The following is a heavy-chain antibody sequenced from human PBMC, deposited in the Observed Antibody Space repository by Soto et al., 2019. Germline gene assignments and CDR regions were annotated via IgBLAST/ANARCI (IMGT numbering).Heavy chain of an antibody. CDR1: GGTFSSYT. CDR2: IIPILGIA. CDR3: AGDLVHYGYYRNWFDP. V-gene: IGHV1-69*02. J-gene: IGHJ5*02. D-gene: IGHD4-17*01. Sequence: QVQLVQSGAEVQKPGSSVKVSCKASGGTFSSYTISWVRQAPGQGLEWMGRIIPILGIANYAQKFQGRVTITADKTTSTAYMELSSLRSEDTAVYYCAGDLVHYGYYRNWFDPWGQGTLVTVSS.